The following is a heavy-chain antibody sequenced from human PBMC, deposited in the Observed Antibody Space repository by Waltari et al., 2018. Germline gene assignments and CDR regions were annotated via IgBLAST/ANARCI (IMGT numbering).Heavy chain of an antibody. CDR1: GYSFTDYY. D-gene: IGHD3-16*01. Sequence: EVHLVQSGAEVQKPGATVNISCKASGYSFTDYYMHWVRQAPGKGLEWMGRIDPEDDEIIYAEKFQGRITISADTSTDTAYMELSSLRSDDTAVYYCAVTTMTGEIDSWGQGTQVTVSS. V-gene: IGHV1-69-2*01. J-gene: IGHJ4*02. CDR3: AVTTMTGEIDS. CDR2: IDPEDDEI.